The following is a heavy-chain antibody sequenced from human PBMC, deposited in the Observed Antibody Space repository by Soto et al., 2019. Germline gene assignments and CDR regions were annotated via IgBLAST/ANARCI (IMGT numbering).Heavy chain of an antibody. CDR3: ARGGYDFWSGYPNYYYGMDV. Sequence: SVKVSCKASGGTFSSYAISWVRQAPGQGLEWMGGIIPIFGTANYAQKFQGRVTITADESTSTAYMELSSLRSEDTAVYYCARGGYDFWSGYPNYYYGMDVWGQGTTVTVSS. CDR1: GGTFSSYA. V-gene: IGHV1-69*13. CDR2: IIPIFGTA. J-gene: IGHJ6*02. D-gene: IGHD3-3*01.